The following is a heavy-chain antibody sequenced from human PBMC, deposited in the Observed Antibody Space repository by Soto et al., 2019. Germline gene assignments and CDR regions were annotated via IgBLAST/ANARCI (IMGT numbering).Heavy chain of an antibody. Sequence: SETLSLTCAVYGWSFSGYYWSWIRQPPGKGLEWIGEINHSGSTNYNPSLKSRVTISVDTSKNQFSLKLSSVTAADTAVYYCARSGYYYYGMDVWGQGTTVTVSS. CDR2: INHSGST. D-gene: IGHD7-27*01. CDR3: ARSGYYYYGMDV. J-gene: IGHJ6*02. CDR1: GWSFSGYY. V-gene: IGHV4-34*01.